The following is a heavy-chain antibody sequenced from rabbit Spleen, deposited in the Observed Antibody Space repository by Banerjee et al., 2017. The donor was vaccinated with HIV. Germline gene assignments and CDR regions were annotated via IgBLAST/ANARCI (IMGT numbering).Heavy chain of an antibody. Sequence: QEQLVESGGGLVKPEGSLKLSCKASGFSFSRSNYMCWVRQAPGKGLEWIGCIYTGSSGTTYYASWAKGRFTITKTSSTTVTLQATSLTAADTATYFCATGYSDIYFNLWGPGTLVTVS. CDR3: ATGYSDIYFNL. V-gene: IGHV1S45*01. CDR1: GFSFSRSNY. D-gene: IGHD1-1*01. J-gene: IGHJ4*01. CDR2: IYTGSSGTT.